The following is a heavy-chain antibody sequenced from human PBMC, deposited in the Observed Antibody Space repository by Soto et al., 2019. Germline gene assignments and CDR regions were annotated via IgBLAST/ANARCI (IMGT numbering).Heavy chain of an antibody. CDR2: INWNGGST. D-gene: IGHD2-15*01. Sequence: GGSLRLSCAASGFTFDDYGMSWVRQAPGKGLEWVSGINWNGGSTGYADSVKGRFTISRDNAKNSLYLQMNSLRAEDTALYYCARDVCSGGSCYYWFDPWGQGTLVTVSS. CDR3: ARDVCSGGSCYYWFDP. V-gene: IGHV3-20*04. CDR1: GFTFDDYG. J-gene: IGHJ5*02.